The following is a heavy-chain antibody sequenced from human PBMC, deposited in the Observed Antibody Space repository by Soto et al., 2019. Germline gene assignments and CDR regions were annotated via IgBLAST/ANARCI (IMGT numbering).Heavy chain of an antibody. Sequence: GGSLRLSCAASGFTFDDYAMHWVRQAPGKGLEWVSGISWNSGSIGYADSVKGRFTISRDNAKNSLYLQMNSLRAEDTALYYCAKDIGVVAPDTNYYCYGMDVWGQRTTVTV. J-gene: IGHJ6*02. CDR2: ISWNSGSI. V-gene: IGHV3-9*01. CDR1: GFTFDDYA. D-gene: IGHD2-15*01. CDR3: AKDIGVVAPDTNYYCYGMDV.